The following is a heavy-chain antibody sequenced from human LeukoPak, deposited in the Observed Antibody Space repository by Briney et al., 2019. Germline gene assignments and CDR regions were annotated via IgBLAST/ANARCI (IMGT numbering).Heavy chain of an antibody. D-gene: IGHD6-6*01. CDR2: INPNSGGT. J-gene: IGHJ4*02. CDR1: GYTFTGYY. Sequence: APVKVSCKASGYTFTGYYMHWVRQAPGQGLEWMGWINPNSGGTNYAQKFQGRVTMTRDTSISTAYMELSRLRSDDTAVYYCARAIAARFIPPQVFDYWGQGTLVTVSS. V-gene: IGHV1-2*02. CDR3: ARAIAARFIPPQVFDY.